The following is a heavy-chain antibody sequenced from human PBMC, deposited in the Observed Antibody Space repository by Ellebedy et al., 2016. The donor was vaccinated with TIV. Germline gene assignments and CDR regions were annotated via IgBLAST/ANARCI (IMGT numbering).Heavy chain of an antibody. CDR1: GFRFGDYY. V-gene: IGHV3-11*01. D-gene: IGHD1-26*01. CDR3: AKDMVFGDGKWEIDV. J-gene: IGHJ6*02. CDR2: ISIDGGAT. Sequence: PGGSLRLSCAASGFRFGDYYMTWIRKAPGKGLEWISFISIDGGATYYSDSVKGRFTISRDNAAQSLYLQINNLRADDTAVYYCAKDMVFGDGKWEIDVWGQGTTVTVSS.